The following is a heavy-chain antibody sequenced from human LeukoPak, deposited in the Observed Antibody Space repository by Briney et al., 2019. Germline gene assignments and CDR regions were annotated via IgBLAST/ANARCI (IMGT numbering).Heavy chain of an antibody. V-gene: IGHV1-2*02. CDR3: ARGGIVVVPGPYDY. J-gene: IGHJ4*02. CDR2: INPNSGGT. D-gene: IGHD2-2*01. CDR1: GYTFTGYY. Sequence: GASVKVSCKASGYTFTGYYMHWVRQAPGQGLEWMGWINPNSGGTNYAQKFQGRVTMTRDTSISTAYMELSSLRSEDTAVYYCARGGIVVVPGPYDYWGQGTLVTVSS.